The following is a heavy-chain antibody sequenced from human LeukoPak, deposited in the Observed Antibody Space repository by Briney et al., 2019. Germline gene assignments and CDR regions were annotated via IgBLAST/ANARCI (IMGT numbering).Heavy chain of an antibody. J-gene: IGHJ5*02. CDR3: ARGRSSSWSKNWFDP. D-gene: IGHD6-13*01. CDR1: GGSFSGYY. V-gene: IGHV4-34*01. CDR2: ISHSGGT. Sequence: SETLSLTCAVYGGSFSGYYWSWIRQPPGKGLEWIGEISHSGGTNYNPSLKSRVTISVDTSKNQFSLKLSSVTAADTAVYYCARGRSSSWSKNWFDPWGQGTLVTVSS.